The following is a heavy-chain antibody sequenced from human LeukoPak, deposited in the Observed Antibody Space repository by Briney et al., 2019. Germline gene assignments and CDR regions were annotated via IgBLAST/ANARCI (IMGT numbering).Heavy chain of an antibody. CDR3: ATRRRLVINIDAFDI. CDR2: FDPEDGET. Sequence: VASVKVSCKVSGYTLTELSMHWVRQAPGKGLEWMGGFDPEDGETICAQKFQGRVTMTEDTSTDTAYMELSSLRSEDTAVYYCATRRRLVINIDAFDIWGQGTMVTVSS. D-gene: IGHD3-9*01. CDR1: GYTLTELS. V-gene: IGHV1-24*01. J-gene: IGHJ3*02.